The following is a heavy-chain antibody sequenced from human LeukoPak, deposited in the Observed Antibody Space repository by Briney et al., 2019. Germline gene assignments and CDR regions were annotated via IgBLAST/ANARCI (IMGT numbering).Heavy chain of an antibody. Sequence: SETLSLTCTVSGGSISSYYWSWIRQPAGKGLEWIGRIYTSGSTNYNPSLKSRVTMSVDTSKNQFSLKLSSVTAADTAVYYCARGSDVLDNPLYYDFWSGYYDYWGQGTLVTVSS. CDR3: ARGSDVLDNPLYYDFWSGYYDY. CDR2: IYTSGST. V-gene: IGHV4-4*07. CDR1: GGSISSYY. D-gene: IGHD3-3*01. J-gene: IGHJ4*02.